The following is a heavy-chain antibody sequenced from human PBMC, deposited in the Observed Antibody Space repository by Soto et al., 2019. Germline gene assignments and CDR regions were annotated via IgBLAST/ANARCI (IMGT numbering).Heavy chain of an antibody. CDR1: GFTFSSYG. CDR3: ARDKDHRGATFAFDI. Sequence: LRLSCAASGFTFSSYGMHWVRQAPGKGLEWVAVIWYDGSNKYYADSVKGRFTISRDNSKNTLYLQMNSLRAEDTAVYYCARDKDHRGATFAFDIWGQGTMVTVS. V-gene: IGHV3-33*01. D-gene: IGHD5-12*01. CDR2: IWYDGSNK. J-gene: IGHJ3*02.